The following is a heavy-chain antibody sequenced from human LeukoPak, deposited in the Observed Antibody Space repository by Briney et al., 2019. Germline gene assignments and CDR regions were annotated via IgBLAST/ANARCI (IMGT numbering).Heavy chain of an antibody. CDR2: IYYSGST. CDR1: GGSINSYF. Sequence: SETLSLTCSVSGGSINSYFWSWIRQPPGKGLEWIGYIYYSGSTNYNPSLESRVTISVDTSKNQFSLKLSSVTASDTTVYYCARLPYSSGWYVYWGQGILVTVSS. CDR3: ARLPYSSGWYVY. D-gene: IGHD6-19*01. J-gene: IGHJ4*02. V-gene: IGHV4-59*01.